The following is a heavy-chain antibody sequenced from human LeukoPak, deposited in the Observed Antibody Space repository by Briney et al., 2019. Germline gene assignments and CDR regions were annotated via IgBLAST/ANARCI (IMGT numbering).Heavy chain of an antibody. CDR1: GLTFSTYT. CDR3: AARPSDRTGYYYD. V-gene: IGHV3-23*01. CDR2: ITASGGGT. J-gene: IGHJ4*02. Sequence: GGSLRLSCEDSGLTFSTYTMAWVRQAPGKGLEWVSAITASGGGTYYADSVKGRFTISRDNSKNTLFLQMISLRADDTAIYYCAARPSDRTGYYYDWGQGTLVTVSS. D-gene: IGHD3-22*01.